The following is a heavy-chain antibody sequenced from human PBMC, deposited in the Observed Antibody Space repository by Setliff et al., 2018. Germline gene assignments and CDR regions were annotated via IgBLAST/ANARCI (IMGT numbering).Heavy chain of an antibody. V-gene: IGHV4-34*01. J-gene: IGHJ4*02. CDR1: GGSFSGYY. CDR2: IKHSGTT. Sequence: SETLSLTCAVYGGSFSGYYWNWIRQPPGKGLEWIGEIKHSGTTSYNPSLKSPVTISIDTSKNHFSLNLNSVTAADTAIYYCARGLNSESWTFRYWSQGILVTVSS. CDR3: ARGLNSESWTFRY. D-gene: IGHD1-26*01.